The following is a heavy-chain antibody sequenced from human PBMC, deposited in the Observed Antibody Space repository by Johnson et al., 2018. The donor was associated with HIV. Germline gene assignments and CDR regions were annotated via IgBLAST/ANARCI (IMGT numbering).Heavy chain of an antibody. CDR1: GFTFDNFA. D-gene: IGHD2-21*01. CDR3: ARDPITPYERGPDAFDI. Sequence: EMQLVESGGGVVQPGRSLRLSCAVSGFTFDNFAMHWVRQAPGKGLEWVSVIYSGGRTYYTDSVKGRFTISRDTAKNTLYLQMNSLRVEDTAVYYCARDPITPYERGPDAFDIWGQGTMVTVSS. J-gene: IGHJ3*02. CDR2: IYSGGRT. V-gene: IGHV3-66*01.